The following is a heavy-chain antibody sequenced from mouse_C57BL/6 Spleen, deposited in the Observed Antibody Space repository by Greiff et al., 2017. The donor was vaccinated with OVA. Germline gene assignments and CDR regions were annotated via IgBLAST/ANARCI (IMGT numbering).Heavy chain of an antibody. D-gene: IGHD1-1*01. CDR3: ARDGYYGSKDY. CDR1: GFTFSDYG. Sequence: DVMLVESGGGLVKPGGSLKLSCAASGFTFSDYGMHWVRQAPEKGLEWVAYISSGSSTIYYADTVKGRFTISRDNAKNTLLLQMTSLRSEDTAMYYCARDGYYGSKDYWGQGTTLTVSS. CDR2: ISSGSSTI. V-gene: IGHV5-17*01. J-gene: IGHJ2*01.